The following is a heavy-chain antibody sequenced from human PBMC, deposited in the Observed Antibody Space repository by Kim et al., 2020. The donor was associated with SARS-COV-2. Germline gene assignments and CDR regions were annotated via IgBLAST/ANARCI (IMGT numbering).Heavy chain of an antibody. CDR1: GFTFSNAW. CDR2: IKSKTDGGTT. CDR3: TTLHYYGSHTYNY. J-gene: IGHJ4*02. D-gene: IGHD3-10*01. V-gene: IGHV3-15*01. Sequence: GGSLRLSCAASGFTFSNAWMSGVRQAPGKGLEWVGRIKSKTDGGTTDYAAPVKGTFTISRDDSKNTLYLQVNSLKTEDTAVYYCTTLHYYGSHTYNYWGQGTLVTVSS.